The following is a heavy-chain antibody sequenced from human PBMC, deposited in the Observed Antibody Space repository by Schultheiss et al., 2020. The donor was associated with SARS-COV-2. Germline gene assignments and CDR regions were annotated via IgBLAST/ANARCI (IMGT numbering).Heavy chain of an antibody. CDR3: AKDRAYCSSTSCYTTRYFDY. J-gene: IGHJ4*02. Sequence: GGSLRLSCAASGFTFDDYAMHWVRQAPGKGLEWVSGISWNSGSIGYADSVKGRFTISRDNAKNSLYLQMNSLRAEDTALYYCAKDRAYCSSTSCYTTRYFDYWGQGTLVTVSS. CDR1: GFTFDDYA. V-gene: IGHV3-9*01. CDR2: ISWNSGSI. D-gene: IGHD2-2*02.